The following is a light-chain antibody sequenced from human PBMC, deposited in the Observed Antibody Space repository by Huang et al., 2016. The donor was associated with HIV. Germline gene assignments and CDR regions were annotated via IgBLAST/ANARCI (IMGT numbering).Light chain of an antibody. CDR2: GAS. V-gene: IGKV1-13*02. CDR3: QQLHAYPIT. CDR1: QDIGTS. Sequence: HLIQSPPSLSASVGDSVFISCRASQDIGTSLAWYQQRTGRAPKLLISGASTLQTGVPSRFSGDSAGTYFTLFITDLQPEDFATYYCQQLHAYPITFGQGTRLDIK. J-gene: IGKJ5*01.